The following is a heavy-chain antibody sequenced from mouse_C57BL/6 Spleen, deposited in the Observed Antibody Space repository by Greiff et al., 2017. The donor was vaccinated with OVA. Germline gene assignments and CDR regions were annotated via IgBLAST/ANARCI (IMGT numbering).Heavy chain of an antibody. CDR3: TRDDDGTTDYYAMDY. J-gene: IGHJ4*01. CDR2: ISSGGDYI. CDR1: GFTFSSYA. Sequence: EVKLVESGEGLVKPGGSLKLSCAASGFTFSSYAMSWVRQTPEKRLEWVAYISSGGDYIYYADTVKGRFTISRDNARNTLYLQMSSLKSEDTAMYYCTRDDDGTTDYYAMDYWGQGTSVTVSS. V-gene: IGHV5-9-1*02. D-gene: IGHD2-3*01.